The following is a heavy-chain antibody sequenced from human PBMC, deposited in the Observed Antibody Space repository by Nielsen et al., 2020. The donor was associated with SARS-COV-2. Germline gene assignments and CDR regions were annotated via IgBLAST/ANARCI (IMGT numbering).Heavy chain of an antibody. D-gene: IGHD3-22*01. CDR2: INPNSGGT. Sequence: ASVKVSCKASGYTFTGYYMHWVRQAPGQGLEWMGRINPNSGGTNYAQKFQSRVTMTRDTSISTAYMELSRLRSDDTAVYYCARILVWLDYYDSSGYPDYWGQGTLVTVSS. CDR3: ARILVWLDYYDSSGYPDY. V-gene: IGHV1-2*06. CDR1: GYTFTGYY. J-gene: IGHJ4*02.